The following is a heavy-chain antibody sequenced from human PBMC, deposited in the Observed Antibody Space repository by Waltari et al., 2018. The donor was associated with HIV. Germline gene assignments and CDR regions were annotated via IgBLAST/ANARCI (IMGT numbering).Heavy chain of an antibody. D-gene: IGHD3-22*01. J-gene: IGHJ4*02. CDR2: IDYTGNI. V-gene: IGHV4-39*01. CDR3: ARHKDYYYDSSALFQV. CDR1: GDSISGSTYY. Sequence: HLQLQESGPGLVKPSETLSLACTVSGDSISGSTYYWGWIRQSPGKGLDWIGSIDYTGNIYDNPSIMIRVIVSVDMSKNQVSLKINSVTAADTAVYYCARHKDYYYDSSALFQVWGQGILVTVSS.